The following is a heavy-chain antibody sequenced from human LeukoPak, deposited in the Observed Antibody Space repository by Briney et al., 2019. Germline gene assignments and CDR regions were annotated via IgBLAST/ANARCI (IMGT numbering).Heavy chain of an antibody. CDR2: IYPGGNI. D-gene: IGHD3-16*01. V-gene: IGHV3-53*01. CDR1: EVTVTNNY. J-gene: IGHJ3*02. Sequence: GGSLRLSCAASEVTVTNNYMSWVRQAPGKGLQWVSVIYPGGNIYSADSVKGRFIISRDNSKNTLSLQMNSLTADDTAVYYCVRGPRYYDDSGFHYGVFDIWGQGTLVTVSS. CDR3: VRGPRYYDDSGFHYGVFDI.